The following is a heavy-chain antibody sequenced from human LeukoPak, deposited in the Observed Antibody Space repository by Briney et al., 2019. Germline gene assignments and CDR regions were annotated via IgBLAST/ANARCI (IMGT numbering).Heavy chain of an antibody. D-gene: IGHD6-13*01. CDR3: AKRGSSWYLNNWYFDL. J-gene: IGHJ2*01. CDR2: VSYDGSNK. Sequence: PGGSLRLSCAASGFTFSTYAMHWVRQAPGKGLEWVAVVSYDGSNKYYADSVKGRFTISRDTSKNSLFLQMSSLRAEDTAIYYCAKRGSSWYLNNWYFDLWGRGTLVIVSS. CDR1: GFTFSTYA. V-gene: IGHV3-30-3*02.